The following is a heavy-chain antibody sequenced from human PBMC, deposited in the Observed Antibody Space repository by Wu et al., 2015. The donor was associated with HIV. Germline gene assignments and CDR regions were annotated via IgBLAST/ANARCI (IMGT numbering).Heavy chain of an antibody. CDR3: ARAFYYGSGIIMMGVFDP. D-gene: IGHD3-10*01. CDR2: ISAYNGNT. Sequence: QVQLVQSGAEVKKPGASVKVSCKVSGDTFGTYAITWVRQAPGQGLEWMGWISAYNGNTNYAQKLQGRVTMTTDTSTSTAYMELRSLRSDDTAVYYCARAFYYGSGIIMMGVFDPVGPGNPGPPSP. V-gene: IGHV1-18*01. CDR1: GDTFGTYA. J-gene: IGHJ5*02.